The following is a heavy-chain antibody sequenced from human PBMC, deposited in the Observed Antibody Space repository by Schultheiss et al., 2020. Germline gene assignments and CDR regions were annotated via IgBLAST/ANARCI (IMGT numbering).Heavy chain of an antibody. Sequence: ASVKVSCKASGYTFTSYGISWVRQAPGQGLEWMGWISAYNGNTNDAQKLQGRVTITRDTSASTAYMELSSLRSEDTAVYYCARELGLPTRGWFDPWGQGTLVTVSS. CDR3: ARELGLPTRGWFDP. CDR1: GYTFTSYG. D-gene: IGHD7-27*01. J-gene: IGHJ5*02. CDR2: ISAYNGNT. V-gene: IGHV1-18*01.